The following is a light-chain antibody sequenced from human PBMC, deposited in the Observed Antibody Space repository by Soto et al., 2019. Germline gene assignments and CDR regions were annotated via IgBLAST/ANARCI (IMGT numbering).Light chain of an antibody. CDR2: EVS. CDR3: XSYTSSSTRV. J-gene: IGLJ2*01. Sequence: QSALTQPASVSGSPGQSITISCTGTSSDVGGYNYVSWYQQHPGKAPKLMIYEVSNRPSGVSNRFSGSKSGNTASLTISGLQAEDEADYYXXSYTSSSTRVXGGGTKLTVL. V-gene: IGLV2-14*01. CDR1: SSDVGGYNY.